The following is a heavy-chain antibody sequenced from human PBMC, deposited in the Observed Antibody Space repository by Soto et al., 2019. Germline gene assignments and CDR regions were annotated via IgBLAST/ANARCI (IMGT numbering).Heavy chain of an antibody. J-gene: IGHJ4*02. CDR3: ARGSTDSYPGSRIFDF. CDR1: GFTFDRDA. Sequence: GWSMGLAYGGSGFTFDRDAMSWIRQAPGKGLEWVSAISGSGGSTYYADSVRGRFTMSRDNSKKTLYLQMNSLRVEDSALYYCARGSTDSYPGSRIFDFWGRGTLVTVSS. CDR2: ISGSGGST. V-gene: IGHV3-23*01. D-gene: IGHD3-10*01.